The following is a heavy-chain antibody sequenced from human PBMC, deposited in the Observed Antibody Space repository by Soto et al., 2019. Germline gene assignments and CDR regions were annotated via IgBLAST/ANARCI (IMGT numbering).Heavy chain of an antibody. D-gene: IGHD6-13*01. J-gene: IGHJ4*02. CDR2: MYHSGST. CDR3: ARYNAASGTYYFDY. CDR1: GGSISSGGYS. Sequence: SETLSLTCAFSGGSISSGGYSWSWIRQPPGKGLEWIGYMYHSGSTYYNPSLKSRVTISIDRSKNQFSLKLSSVTAADTAVYYCARYNAASGTYYFDYWGQGALVTVSS. V-gene: IGHV4-30-2*01.